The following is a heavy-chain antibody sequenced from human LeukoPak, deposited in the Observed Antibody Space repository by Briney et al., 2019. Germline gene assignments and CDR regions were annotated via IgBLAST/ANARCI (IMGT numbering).Heavy chain of an antibody. V-gene: IGHV1-18*01. CDR3: ARDGGGEYQLPFQH. CDR2: ISAYNGNT. Sequence: GASVTVSFKASGYTFTSNGISWVRQAPGQGLEWMGRISAYNGNTNYAQKLQGRVTMTTDTSTGTAYMELRSLRSDDTAVYYCARDGGGEYQLPFQHWGQGTLVTVSS. D-gene: IGHD2-2*01. J-gene: IGHJ1*01. CDR1: GYTFTSNG.